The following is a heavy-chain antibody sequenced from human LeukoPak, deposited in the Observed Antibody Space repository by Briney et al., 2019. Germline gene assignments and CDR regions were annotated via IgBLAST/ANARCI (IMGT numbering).Heavy chain of an antibody. CDR1: GGTFSSYA. V-gene: IGHV1-69*13. CDR2: IIPLFGTA. J-gene: IGHJ4*02. Sequence: ASVKVSCKASGGTFSSYAISWVRQAPGQGLEWMGGIIPLFGTANYAQKFQGRVTITADESTSTAYMELSSLRSEDTAVYYCACHDDYQPEYYFDYWGQGTLVTVSS. CDR3: ACHDDYQPEYYFDY. D-gene: IGHD4-11*01.